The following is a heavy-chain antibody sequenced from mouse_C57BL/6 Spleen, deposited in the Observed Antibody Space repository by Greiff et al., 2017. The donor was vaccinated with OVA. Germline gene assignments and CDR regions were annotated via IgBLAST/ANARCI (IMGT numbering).Heavy chain of an antibody. D-gene: IGHD1-1*01. CDR1: GYTFTSYW. CDR3: ARNALYYGSSPHWYFDV. V-gene: IGHV1-59*01. CDR2: IDPSDSYT. J-gene: IGHJ1*03. Sequence: QVQLQQSGAELVRPGTSVKLSCKASGYTFTSYWMHWVKQRPGQGLEWIGVIDPSDSYTNYNQKFKGKATLTVDTSSSTAYMQLSSLTSEDSAVYYCARNALYYGSSPHWYFDVWGTGTTVTVSS.